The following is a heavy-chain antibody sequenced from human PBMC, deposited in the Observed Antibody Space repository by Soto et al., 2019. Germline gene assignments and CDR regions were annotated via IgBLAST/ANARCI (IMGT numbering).Heavy chain of an antibody. V-gene: IGHV4-31*03. CDR2: IYYSGST. CDR1: GGSISSGGYY. D-gene: IGHD6-13*01. CDR3: ARGPGAGYSSSENWFEP. J-gene: IGHJ5*02. Sequence: SETLSLTCTVSGGSISSGGYYWSWIRQHPGKGLEWIGYIYYSGSTYYNPSLKSRVTISVDTSKNQFSLKLSSVTAADTAVYYCARGPGAGYSSSENWFEPWGQGTLVTVS.